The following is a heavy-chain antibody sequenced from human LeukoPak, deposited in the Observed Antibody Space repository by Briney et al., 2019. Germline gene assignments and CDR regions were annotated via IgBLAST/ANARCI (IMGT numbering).Heavy chain of an antibody. Sequence: GGSLRLSCAASGFTFTDYYMSWIRQAPGKGLEWVSYITNSGTTIYYADSVKGRFTISRDNAKNSLYLQMNSLRAEDTAVYYCAKTHGPYCSGGSCLDYYYYMDVWGKGTTVTVSS. J-gene: IGHJ6*03. CDR1: GFTFTDYY. D-gene: IGHD2-15*01. CDR3: AKTHGPYCSGGSCLDYYYYMDV. V-gene: IGHV3-11*01. CDR2: ITNSGTTI.